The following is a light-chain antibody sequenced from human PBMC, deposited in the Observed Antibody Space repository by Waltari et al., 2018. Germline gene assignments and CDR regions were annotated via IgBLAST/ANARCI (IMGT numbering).Light chain of an antibody. V-gene: IGLV4-69*01. J-gene: IGLJ3*02. CDR3: QTGGHGTWV. CDR2: VNSDGRH. Sequence: HQQGKGPRDLMKVNSDGRHRKGDDIPDRFSASKSGTECQLTISSLQSEDEADYFCQTGGHGTWVFGGGTKLTVL.